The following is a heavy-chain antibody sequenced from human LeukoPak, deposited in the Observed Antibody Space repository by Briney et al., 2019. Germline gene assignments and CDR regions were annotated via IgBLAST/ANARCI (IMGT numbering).Heavy chain of an antibody. D-gene: IGHD5-12*01. Sequence: SETLSLTCAVYGGSFSGYYWSWIRQPPGKGLEWIGEINHSGSTNYNPSLKSRVTISVDTSKNQFSLKLSSVTAADTAVYYCARVGEGGYGYGDYYFDYWGQGTLVTVSS. CDR3: ARVGEGGYGYGDYYFDY. V-gene: IGHV4-34*01. J-gene: IGHJ4*02. CDR2: INHSGST. CDR1: GGSFSGYY.